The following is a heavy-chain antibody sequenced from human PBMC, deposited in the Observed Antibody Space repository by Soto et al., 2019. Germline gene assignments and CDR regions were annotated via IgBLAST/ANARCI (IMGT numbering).Heavy chain of an antibody. D-gene: IGHD7-27*01. CDR2: ISAYNGNT. CDR1: GYTITRYG. V-gene: IGHV1-18*01. Sequence: GVLVKVYCKASGYTITRYGISWVRKATGQGLVWMGWISAYNGNTNYAQKLQGRVTMTTDTSTSPAYMELRSLRSDDTAVYYCAKENWAVPDSWGQGTLVTVSS. J-gene: IGHJ4*02. CDR3: AKENWAVPDS.